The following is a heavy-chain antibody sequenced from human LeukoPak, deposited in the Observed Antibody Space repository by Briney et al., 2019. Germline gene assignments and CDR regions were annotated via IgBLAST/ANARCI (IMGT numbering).Heavy chain of an antibody. J-gene: IGHJ6*02. CDR1: GFTFSSYG. Sequence: PGGSLRLSCAASGFTFSSYGMHWVRQAPGKWREWVAVISYDGSNKYYADSGKGRFTISRDNSKTTLYLQMNSLRAEDTAVYYCAKALLEGGGFRYYYGMDVWGQGTTVTVSS. CDR3: AKALLEGGGFRYYYGMDV. CDR2: ISYDGSNK. V-gene: IGHV3-30*18. D-gene: IGHD3-10*01.